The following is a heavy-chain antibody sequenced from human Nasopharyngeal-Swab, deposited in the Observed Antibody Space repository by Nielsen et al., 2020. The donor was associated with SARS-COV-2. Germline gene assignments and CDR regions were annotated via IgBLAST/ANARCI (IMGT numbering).Heavy chain of an antibody. J-gene: IGHJ6*02. Sequence: GGSLRLSCAASGFTFSSYWMHWILQAPGKGLVWVSHINSDGSSTSSADSVKGRFTISRDNAKNTLYLQMNSLRAEDTAVYYCARDRIGVGMDVWGQGTTVTVSS. CDR1: GFTFSSYW. CDR2: INSDGSST. D-gene: IGHD2-15*01. V-gene: IGHV3-74*01. CDR3: ARDRIGVGMDV.